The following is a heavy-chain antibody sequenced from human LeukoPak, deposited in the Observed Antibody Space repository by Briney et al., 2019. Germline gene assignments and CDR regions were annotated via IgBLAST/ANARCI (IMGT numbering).Heavy chain of an antibody. J-gene: IGHJ5*02. CDR3: AKTGYYDFWSGSNWFDP. V-gene: IGHV3-23*01. Sequence: GGSLRLSCAASGFTFSSYAMSWVRQAPGKGLEWVSAISGSGGSTYYADSVKGRFTISRDNSKNTLYLQMNSLRAEDTAVYYCAKTGYYDFWSGSNWFDPWGQGTLVTASS. D-gene: IGHD3-3*01. CDR2: ISGSGGST. CDR1: GFTFSSYA.